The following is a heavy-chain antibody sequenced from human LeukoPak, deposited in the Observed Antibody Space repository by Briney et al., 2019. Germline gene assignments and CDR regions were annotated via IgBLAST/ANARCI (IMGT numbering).Heavy chain of an antibody. V-gene: IGHV3-7*03. Sequence: GGSVRLLCTASGLSYSLYWLTWVREARGKGVEWVANIKQDGSEKNYVVSVKGRFTISRDDTKNSLYLQMNSLRDEDTAVYHCVSRRCTATACFAASFNCFDYWGQGTLVTVSS. CDR2: IKQDGSEK. CDR1: GLSYSLYW. D-gene: IGHD2-8*02. J-gene: IGHJ4*02. CDR3: VSRRCTATACFAASFNCFDY.